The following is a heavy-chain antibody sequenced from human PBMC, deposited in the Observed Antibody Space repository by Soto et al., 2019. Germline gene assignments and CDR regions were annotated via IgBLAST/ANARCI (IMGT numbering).Heavy chain of an antibody. CDR1: GFHFSTYG. D-gene: IGHD6-19*01. J-gene: IGHJ4*02. CDR3: VRGPWLVGDVTSFDY. Sequence: QVHLVESGGGVVQPGRSLRLSCAASGFHFSTYGMHWVRQAPGQGLEWVALIWNHGREDSYADSVKGRFTISRDNSKNTRGRQMNSLRDDDTAVYYCVRGPWLVGDVTSFDYWGQGSLVTVSS. V-gene: IGHV3-33*01. CDR2: IWNHGRED.